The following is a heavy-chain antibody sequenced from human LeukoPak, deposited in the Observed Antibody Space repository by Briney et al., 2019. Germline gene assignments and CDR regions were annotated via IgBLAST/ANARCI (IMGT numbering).Heavy chain of an antibody. Sequence: GGSLRLSCAASGLTFSSYGMHLVRQAPGKGLEWVAVISYDGSNKYYADSVKCRFTISRDNSKNTLYLQMNSLRAEDTAVYYCAKGNWFEVFFFIAAADYGMDVWGQGTTVTVSS. V-gene: IGHV3-30*18. CDR3: AKGNWFEVFFFIAAADYGMDV. J-gene: IGHJ6*02. D-gene: IGHD6-13*01. CDR1: GLTFSSYG. CDR2: ISYDGSNK.